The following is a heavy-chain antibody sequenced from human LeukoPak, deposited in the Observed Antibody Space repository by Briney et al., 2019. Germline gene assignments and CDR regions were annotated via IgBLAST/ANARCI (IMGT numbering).Heavy chain of an antibody. Sequence: SETLSLTCTVSGGSISSSSYYWGWIRQPPGKGLEWIGSIYYSGSTYYNPSLKSRVTISVDTSKNQFSLKLSSVTAADTAVYYCARLGRIAAAGLNWFDPWGQGTLVTVSS. CDR3: ARLGRIAAAGLNWFDP. V-gene: IGHV4-39*01. CDR1: GGSISSSSYY. CDR2: IYYSGST. D-gene: IGHD6-13*01. J-gene: IGHJ5*02.